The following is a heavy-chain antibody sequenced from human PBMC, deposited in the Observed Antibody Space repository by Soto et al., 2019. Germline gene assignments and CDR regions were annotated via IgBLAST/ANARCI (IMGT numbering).Heavy chain of an antibody. Sequence: SQTLSLTCTVSGGSISSLSYYWSWIRQPPGKGLEWIGYIYYSGNTYYNPSLKNRVTISVDRSKNQFSLKLSSVTAADTAVYYCARVPSPWGQGTLVTVSS. CDR2: IYYSGNT. J-gene: IGHJ5*02. CDR3: ARVPSP. V-gene: IGHV4-61*05. CDR1: GGSISSLSYY.